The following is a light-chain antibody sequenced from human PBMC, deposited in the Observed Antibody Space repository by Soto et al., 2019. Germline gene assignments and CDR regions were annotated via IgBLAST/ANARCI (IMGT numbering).Light chain of an antibody. CDR2: GAS. Sequence: EIVMTQSPVTLSVSPGGRATLSCRASQSISDTLAWYQQKPGQAPRLLIHGASTRAPGFPARFSGSGSGTDFTLTINCLPSEDFAVYYCQQYNNWPWTFGQGTKVEIK. J-gene: IGKJ1*01. V-gene: IGKV3-15*01. CDR1: QSISDT. CDR3: QQYNNWPWT.